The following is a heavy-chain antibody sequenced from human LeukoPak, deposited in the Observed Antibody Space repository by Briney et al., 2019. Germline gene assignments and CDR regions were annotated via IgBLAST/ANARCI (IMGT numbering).Heavy chain of an antibody. CDR3: ARDDTDY. J-gene: IGHJ4*02. CDR1: GLTFRDYF. CDR2: ISSSGSTK. V-gene: IGHV3-11*04. D-gene: IGHD2-2*02. Sequence: GGSLRLSCVVSGLTFRDYFMSWIRQAPGKGLEWVAYISSSGSTKYYADSVKGRFTISRDNARSSLYLQMNGLRAEDTAIYYCARDDTDYWGQGTLVTVSS.